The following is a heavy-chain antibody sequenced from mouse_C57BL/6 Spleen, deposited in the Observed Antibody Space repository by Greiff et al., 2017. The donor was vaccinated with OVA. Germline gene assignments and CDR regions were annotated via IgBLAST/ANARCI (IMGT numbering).Heavy chain of an antibody. J-gene: IGHJ3*01. CDR3: AREEGDGSSPDWFAY. Sequence: VQLQQSGPELVKPGASVKISCKASGYSFTDYNMNWVKQSPGKSLEWIGVINPNYGTTSYNQKFKGKATLTVDQSSSTAYMQLNSLTSEDSAVYYCAREEGDGSSPDWFAYWGQGTLVTVSA. CDR2: INPNYGTT. V-gene: IGHV1-39*01. D-gene: IGHD1-1*01. CDR1: GYSFTDYN.